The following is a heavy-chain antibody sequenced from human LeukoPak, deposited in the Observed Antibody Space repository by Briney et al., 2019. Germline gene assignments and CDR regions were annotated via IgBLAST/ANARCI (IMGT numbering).Heavy chain of an antibody. D-gene: IGHD6-13*01. Sequence: TGGSLRLSCAASGFTFSSYAMSWVRQAPGKGLEWVSAISGSGGSTYYADSVKGRFTISRDNSKNTLYLQVNSLRAEDTAVYYCAKDSKGIAANNWFDPWGQGTLVTVSS. CDR1: GFTFSSYA. CDR3: AKDSKGIAANNWFDP. V-gene: IGHV3-23*01. CDR2: ISGSGGST. J-gene: IGHJ5*02.